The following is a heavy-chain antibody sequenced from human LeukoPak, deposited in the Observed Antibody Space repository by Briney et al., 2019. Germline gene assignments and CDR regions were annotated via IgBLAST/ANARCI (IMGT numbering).Heavy chain of an antibody. Sequence: GGSLRLSCAASGFTFSSACLSWVRHAPGKGLEWVGRIRTKSDGETVDYAAPVKGRFTISRDDSKNTLFLQMNSLKTEDTAVYYCATPALGRRLYYYDYCGQGTLLTVSP. J-gene: IGHJ4*02. CDR1: GFTFSSAC. V-gene: IGHV3-15*07. CDR2: IRTKSDGETV. CDR3: ATPALGRRLYYYDY. D-gene: IGHD3-16*01.